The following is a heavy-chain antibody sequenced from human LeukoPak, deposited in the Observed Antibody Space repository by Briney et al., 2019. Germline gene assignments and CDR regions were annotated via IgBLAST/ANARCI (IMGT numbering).Heavy chain of an antibody. CDR3: TRERINSRSYSEALDY. CDR2: INPDSGDT. CDR1: GYTFTGYY. J-gene: IGHJ4*02. V-gene: IGHV1-2*02. Sequence: ASVKVSCKASGYTFTGYYIYWVRQAPGQGLEWMGWINPDSGDTNYAQKFQGRVTMTRDTSISTAYMELSSLTSDDTAVYYCTRERINSRSYSEALDYWGQGTLVTVSS. D-gene: IGHD1-26*01.